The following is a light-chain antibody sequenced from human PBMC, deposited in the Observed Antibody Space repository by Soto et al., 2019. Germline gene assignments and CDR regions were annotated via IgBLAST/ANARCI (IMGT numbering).Light chain of an antibody. Sequence: EIVLTQSPGTLSLSPGERATLSCRASQSVSSRYLAWYQQKAGQAPRLLIYGASSRATGIPDRFSGSGSGTDFTLNISRLEPEDFAVYYCQQYGRSPPITFGGGTKVEIK. CDR2: GAS. CDR3: QQYGRSPPIT. CDR1: QSVSSRY. J-gene: IGKJ4*02. V-gene: IGKV3-20*01.